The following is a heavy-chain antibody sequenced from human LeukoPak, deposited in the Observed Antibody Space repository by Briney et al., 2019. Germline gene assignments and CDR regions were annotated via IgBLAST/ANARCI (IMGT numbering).Heavy chain of an antibody. J-gene: IGHJ6*02. D-gene: IGHD5-24*01. CDR3: ATPQGMATIKDYYYGMDV. Sequence: GGSLRLSCAASGFTFSNYIMNWVRQAPGKGLEWVSYISGSSSTIYYADSVKGRFTISRDNAKNSLYLQMNSLRAEDTAVYYCATPQGMATIKDYYYGMDVWGQGTTVTVSS. CDR2: ISGSSSTI. V-gene: IGHV3-48*04. CDR1: GFTFSNYI.